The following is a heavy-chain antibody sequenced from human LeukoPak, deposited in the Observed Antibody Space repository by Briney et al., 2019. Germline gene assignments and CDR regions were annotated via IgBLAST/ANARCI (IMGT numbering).Heavy chain of an antibody. V-gene: IGHV1-46*01. Sequence: ASVKVSCKASGYTFTSYYMHWVRQAPGQGLEWMGIINPSGGSTSYPQKFQGRVTMTRDTSTSTVYMELSSLRSEDTAVYYCARGRNLVVVPAARGSWFDPWGQGTLVTVSS. CDR2: INPSGGST. CDR3: ARGRNLVVVPAARGSWFDP. D-gene: IGHD2-2*01. J-gene: IGHJ5*02. CDR1: GYTFTSYY.